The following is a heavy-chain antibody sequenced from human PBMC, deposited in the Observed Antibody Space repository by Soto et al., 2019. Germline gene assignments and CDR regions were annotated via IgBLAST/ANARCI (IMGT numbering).Heavy chain of an antibody. Sequence: QVQLQESGPGLVKPSETLSLTCTVSGGSISSYYWSWIRQPPGKRLEWIGYIYYSGSTNYNPSLKSRVTVSVDTSKNQFFLKLSSVTAADTAVYFCAGDSTRGLGFDSWGQRILVTVSS. J-gene: IGHJ4*02. CDR1: GGSISSYY. CDR3: AGDSTRGLGFDS. D-gene: IGHD3-10*01. CDR2: IYYSGST. V-gene: IGHV4-59*01.